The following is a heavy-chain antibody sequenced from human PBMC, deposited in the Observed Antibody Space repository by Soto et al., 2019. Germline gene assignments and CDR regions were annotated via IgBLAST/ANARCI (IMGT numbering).Heavy chain of an antibody. V-gene: IGHV1-18*01. D-gene: IGHD3-3*01. CDR2: ISGYNGNT. J-gene: IGHJ6*02. CDR3: ARGSRLFGVVIFQHYDMDV. Sequence: QVQLVQSGTEVKKPGASVKVSCKASGYTFSSYGISWVRQAPGQGLEWMGWISGYNGNTKYAQQLQGRVTMTTDTSTSTAYVELRSLTSDDTAVYYCARGSRLFGVVIFQHYDMDVWGQGTTVTVSS. CDR1: GYTFSSYG.